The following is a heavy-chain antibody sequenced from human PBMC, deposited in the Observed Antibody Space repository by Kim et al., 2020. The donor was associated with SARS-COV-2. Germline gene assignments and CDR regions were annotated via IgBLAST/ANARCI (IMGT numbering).Heavy chain of an antibody. D-gene: IGHD6-13*01. V-gene: IGHV3-21*01. CDR2: ISSSSSYI. CDR3: ARDGSGADSSSWYYYYYGMDV. CDR1: GFTFSSYS. J-gene: IGHJ6*02. Sequence: GGSLRLSCAASGFTFSSYSMNWVRQAPGKGLEWVSSISSSSSYIYYADSVKGRFTISRDNAKNSLYLQMNSLRAEDTAVYYCARDGSGADSSSWYYYYYGMDVWGQGTTVTVSS.